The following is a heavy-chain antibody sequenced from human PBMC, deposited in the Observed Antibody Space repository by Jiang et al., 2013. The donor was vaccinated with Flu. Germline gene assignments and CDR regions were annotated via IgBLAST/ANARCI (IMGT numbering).Heavy chain of an antibody. CDR2: ISYDGSNK. Sequence: VQLLESGGGVVQPGRSLRLSCAASGFTFSSYGMHWVRQAPGKGLEWVAVISYDGSNKYYADSVKGRFTISRDNSKNTLYLQMNSLRAEDTAVCYCAKGTRPRYYYYGMDVWGQGTTVTVSS. CDR1: GFTFSSYG. CDR3: AKGTRPRYYYYGMDV. J-gene: IGHJ6*02. D-gene: IGHD1/OR15-1a*01. V-gene: IGHV3-30*18.